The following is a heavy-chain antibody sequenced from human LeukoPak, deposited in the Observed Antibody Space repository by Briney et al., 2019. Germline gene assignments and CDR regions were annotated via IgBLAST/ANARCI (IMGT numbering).Heavy chain of an antibody. CDR1: GFTFSYYA. CDR2: IWSDGSNK. CDR3: AKDLSIGLPWFDP. D-gene: IGHD5-18*01. J-gene: IGHJ5*02. V-gene: IGHV3-33*06. Sequence: GGSLRLSCSASGFTFSYYAIHWVRQAPGKGLEWVALIWSDGSNKYYADSVKGRITISRDNSKNTLYLQMNSLRAEDTAVYYCAKDLSIGLPWFDPWGQGTLVTVSS.